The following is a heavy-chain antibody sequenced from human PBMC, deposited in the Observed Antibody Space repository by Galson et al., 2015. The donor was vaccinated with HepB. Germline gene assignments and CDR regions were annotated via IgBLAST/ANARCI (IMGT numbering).Heavy chain of an antibody. D-gene: IGHD3-16*01. CDR1: GYTFSGYA. J-gene: IGHJ5*02. V-gene: IGHV3-73*01. CDR2: IGRKANNYAS. CDR3: SRLGDLAGYSSA. Sequence: KLSCTASGYTFSGYAINWVRQTTGQGLEWIGCIGRKANNYASAYAFPVKGRFIISRDESTNKAFLHMNSLKTEDTAVYSCSRLGDLAGYSSAWGQGTLVTVSS.